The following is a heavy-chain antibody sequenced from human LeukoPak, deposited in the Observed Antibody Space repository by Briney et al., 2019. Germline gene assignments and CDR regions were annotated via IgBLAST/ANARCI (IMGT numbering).Heavy chain of an antibody. CDR2: ISAYNGNT. V-gene: IGHV1-18*04. Sequence: GASVKVSCKASGYTFTSYGISWVRQAPGQGLEWMGWISAYNGNTNYVQKLQGRVTMTTDTSTSTAYMELRSLKSDDTAVYYCARDLGVGGYRSSTSCSWFDPWGQGTLVTVSS. J-gene: IGHJ5*02. CDR3: ARDLGVGGYRSSTSCSWFDP. D-gene: IGHD2-2*01. CDR1: GYTFTSYG.